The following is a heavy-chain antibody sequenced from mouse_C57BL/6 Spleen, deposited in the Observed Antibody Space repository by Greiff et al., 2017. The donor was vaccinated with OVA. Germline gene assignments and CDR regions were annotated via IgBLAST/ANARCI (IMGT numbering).Heavy chain of an antibody. CDR2: ISYDGSN. J-gene: IGHJ2*01. Sequence: DVQLQESGPGLVKPSQSLSLTCSVTGYSITSGYYWNWIRQFPGNKLEWMGYISYDGSNNYNPSLKNRISITRDTSKNQFFLKLNSVTTEDTATYYCAREYGYDVGSNYFDYWGQGTTLTVSS. CDR1: GYSITSGYY. D-gene: IGHD2-2*01. CDR3: AREYGYDVGSNYFDY. V-gene: IGHV3-6*01.